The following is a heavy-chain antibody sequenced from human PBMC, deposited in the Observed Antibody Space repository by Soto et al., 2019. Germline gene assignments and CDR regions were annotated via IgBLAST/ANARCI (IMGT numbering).Heavy chain of an antibody. V-gene: IGHV3-48*03. CDR3: ARKVEAR. CDR2: ISSTSSPT. J-gene: IGHJ3*01. CDR1: GFSFSDYE. Sequence: GGSLRLSCEVSGFSFSDYEINWFRQAPGKGLEWLSHISSTSSPTYYADSVKGRFTISRDNANKLLYLQMRSLRGEDTAVYYCARKVEARWGQGTMVTVSS.